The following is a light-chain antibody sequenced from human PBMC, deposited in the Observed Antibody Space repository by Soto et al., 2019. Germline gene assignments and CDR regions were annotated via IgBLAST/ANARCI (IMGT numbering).Light chain of an antibody. CDR2: WAS. CDR3: QQYYSIPWT. J-gene: IGKJ1*01. V-gene: IGKV4-1*01. CDR1: QSVLYNSNNKNY. Sequence: DIVMTQSLDSLAVSLGERATIDCKSSQSVLYNSNNKNYLAWYQRKPGQPPKLLVYWASTRESGVPDRFSGSGSGTDFTLTISSLQAEDVAVYYCQQYYSIPWTFGQGTKVEIK.